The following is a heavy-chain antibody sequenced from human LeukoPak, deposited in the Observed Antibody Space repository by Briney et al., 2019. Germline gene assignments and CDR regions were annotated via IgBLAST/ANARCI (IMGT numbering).Heavy chain of an antibody. CDR1: GGSISSGGYS. V-gene: IGHV4-30-2*01. D-gene: IGHD1-26*01. Sequence: PSETLSLTCAVSGGSISSGGYSWSWNRQPPGKGLEWIGYIYHSGSTYYNPSLKSRVTISVDRSKNQFSLKLSSVTAADTAVYYCARDRVGATGGWFDPWGQGTLVTVSS. CDR3: ARDRVGATGGWFDP. J-gene: IGHJ5*02. CDR2: IYHSGST.